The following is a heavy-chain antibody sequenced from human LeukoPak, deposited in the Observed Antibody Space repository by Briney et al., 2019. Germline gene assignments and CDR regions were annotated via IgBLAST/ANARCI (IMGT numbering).Heavy chain of an antibody. V-gene: IGHV3-66*01. Sequence: GGSLRLSCAASGFTVSSNYMSWVRQAPGKGLEWVSVIYSGGSTYYADSVKGRFTISRDNSKNTLYLQVNSLRAEDTAVYYCARDYYGSGSYDYWGQGTLVTVSS. CDR2: IYSGGST. CDR3: ARDYYGSGSYDY. D-gene: IGHD3-10*01. CDR1: GFTVSSNY. J-gene: IGHJ4*02.